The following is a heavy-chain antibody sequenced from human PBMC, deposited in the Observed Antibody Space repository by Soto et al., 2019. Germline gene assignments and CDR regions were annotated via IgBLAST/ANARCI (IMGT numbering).Heavy chain of an antibody. CDR3: AIGGGDYNYLDY. CDR2: IKSAGSST. D-gene: IGHD3-9*01. V-gene: IGHV3-74*01. Sequence: EVQLVESGGGLVQPGGSMRLSCAASGFLFNTYWMFWVRQAPRKGLLWVSRIKSAGSSTNYADSVKGRFTISSENAKNTLYLQITRLRAAATALYYCAIGGGDYNYLDYWGQGILVTVYS. CDR1: GFLFNTYW. J-gene: IGHJ4*02.